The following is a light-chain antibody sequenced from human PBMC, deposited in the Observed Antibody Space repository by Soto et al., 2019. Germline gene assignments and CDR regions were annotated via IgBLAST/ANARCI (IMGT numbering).Light chain of an antibody. CDR3: MQALQSPIT. CDR1: QILLNSNGYNY. CDR2: LGS. J-gene: IGKJ5*01. V-gene: IGKV2-28*01. Sequence: EIVMTQSPLSLPVTPGEPASISCRSTQILLNSNGYNYLDWYLQKPGQSPQLLISLGSNRASGVPDRFSGSGSGTDFTLKISRVEGEDVGVYYCMQALQSPITFGQGTRLEIK.